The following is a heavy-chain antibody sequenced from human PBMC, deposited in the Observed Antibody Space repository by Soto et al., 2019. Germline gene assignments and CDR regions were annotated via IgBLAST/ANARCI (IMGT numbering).Heavy chain of an antibody. J-gene: IGHJ5*02. CDR3: ARDMPTHEYDSSGYYLRSRWFDP. V-gene: IGHV1-18*01. Sequence: ASVKVSCKASGYTFTSYGISWVRQAPGQGLEWMGWISAYNGNTNYAQKLQGRVTMTTDTSTSTAYMELRSLRSDDTAVYYCARDMPTHEYDSSGYYLRSRWFDPWGQGTLVTVSS. CDR1: GYTFTSYG. CDR2: ISAYNGNT. D-gene: IGHD3-22*01.